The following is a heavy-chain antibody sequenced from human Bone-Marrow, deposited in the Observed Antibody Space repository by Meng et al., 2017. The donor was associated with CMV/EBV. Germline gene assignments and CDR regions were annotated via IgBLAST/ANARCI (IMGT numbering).Heavy chain of an antibody. CDR1: YTFTSYY. J-gene: IGHJ4*02. CDR3: ARDAYYDFWSGYYFLDY. Sequence: YTFTSYYMHWVRQATGQGLEWMGIINPSGGSTSYAQKFQGRVTMTRDTSTSTVYMELSSLRSEDTAVYYCARDAYYDFWSGYYFLDYWGQGTLVTVSS. CDR2: INPSGGST. V-gene: IGHV1-46*01. D-gene: IGHD3-3*01.